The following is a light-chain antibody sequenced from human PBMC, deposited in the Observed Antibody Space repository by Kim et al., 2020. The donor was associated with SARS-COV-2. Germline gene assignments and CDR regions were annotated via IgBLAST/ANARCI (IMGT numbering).Light chain of an antibody. V-gene: IGLV2-14*03. Sequence: QSITISCTGTSSGVGGYNYVSCYQQHPGKAPKLMIYDVSNRPSGVSNRFSGSKSGNTASPTISGLQAEDEADYYCSSYTSSSTPVVFGGGTQLTVL. CDR3: SSYTSSSTPVV. J-gene: IGLJ2*01. CDR2: DVS. CDR1: SSGVGGYNY.